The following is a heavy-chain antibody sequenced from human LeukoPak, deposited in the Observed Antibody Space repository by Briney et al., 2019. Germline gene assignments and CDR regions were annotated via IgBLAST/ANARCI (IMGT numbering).Heavy chain of an antibody. D-gene: IGHD3-16*01. CDR3: AGGGPNYFDY. CDR2: ISSGGGGT. J-gene: IGHJ4*03. Sequence: GGSLRLSCAASGLTFSSYSMNWVRQAPGKGLEWISYISSGGGGTYYADSVKGRFTISRDNSKNTLYLQINSLRAEDTAVYYCAGGGPNYFDYWGQGTTVSVSS. CDR1: GLTFSSYS. V-gene: IGHV3-48*01.